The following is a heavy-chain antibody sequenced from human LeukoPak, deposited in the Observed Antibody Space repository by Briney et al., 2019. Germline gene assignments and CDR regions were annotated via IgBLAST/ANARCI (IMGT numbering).Heavy chain of an antibody. V-gene: IGHV4-59*01. Sequence: KPSETLSLTCSVSGASISSYCWSWIRQPPGKRLEWIGYIYYSVSTNYNPSLKSRVTISVDTSKNQFSLKLSSVTAADTAVYYCARDRDSLGVIDYWGQGTLVTVSS. CDR1: GASISSYC. CDR3: ARDRDSLGVIDY. CDR2: IYYSVST. J-gene: IGHJ4*02. D-gene: IGHD3-16*01.